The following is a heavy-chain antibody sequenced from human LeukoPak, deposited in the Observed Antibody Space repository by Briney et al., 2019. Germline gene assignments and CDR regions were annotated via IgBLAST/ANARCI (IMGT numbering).Heavy chain of an antibody. Sequence: PGGSLRLSCAASGFTFSNYDMHWVRQAAGKGLEWVSAIGTVGDTYYLDSVKGRFIISRENAENTLYLQMNSLRAGDTAVYYCARGGYHAYYLDYWGQGSLVTVSS. CDR1: GFTFSNYD. CDR2: IGTVGDT. J-gene: IGHJ4*02. V-gene: IGHV3-13*01. D-gene: IGHD5-18*01. CDR3: ARGGYHAYYLDY.